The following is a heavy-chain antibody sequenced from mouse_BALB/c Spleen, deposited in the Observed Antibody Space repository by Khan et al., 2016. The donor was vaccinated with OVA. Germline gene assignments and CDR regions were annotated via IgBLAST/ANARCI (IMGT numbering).Heavy chain of an antibody. CDR2: INPSNGGT. CDR3: TRPGWAAFAY. CDR1: GYTFTSYY. D-gene: IGHD1-1*02. Sequence: QVQLQQPGAELVKPGASVKLSCKASGYTFTSYYIYWVKQRPGQGLEWIGGINPSNGGTYFNEKFESKATLTVDKSSSTAFMQVSSLTSEDSAVYYCTRPGWAAFAYWGQGTLVTVSA. V-gene: IGHV1S81*02. J-gene: IGHJ3*01.